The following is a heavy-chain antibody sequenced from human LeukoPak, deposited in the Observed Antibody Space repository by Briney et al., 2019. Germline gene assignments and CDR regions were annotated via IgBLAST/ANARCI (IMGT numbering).Heavy chain of an antibody. D-gene: IGHD6-19*01. CDR2: ISSSSSYI. CDR1: GFTFSSYA. V-gene: IGHV3-21*01. J-gene: IGHJ4*02. CDR3: ARDPNSSGWYRPWKYYFDY. Sequence: GGSLRLSCAASGFTFSSYAMSWVRQAPGKGLEWVSSISSSSSYIYYADSVKGRFTISRDNAKNSLYLQMNSLRAEDTAVYYCARDPNSSGWYRPWKYYFDYWGQGTLVTVSS.